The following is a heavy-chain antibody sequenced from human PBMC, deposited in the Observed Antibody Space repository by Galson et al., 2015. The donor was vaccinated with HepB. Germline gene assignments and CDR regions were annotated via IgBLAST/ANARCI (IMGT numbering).Heavy chain of an antibody. Sequence: SLRLSCAASGFTFSSYGMHWVRQAPGKGLEWVAVIWYDGSNKYYADSVKGRFTISRDNSKNTLYLQMNSLRAEDTAVYYCAREGTPEDILTGTMPNLDDDAFDIWGQGTMVTVSS. D-gene: IGHD3-9*01. CDR2: IWYDGSNK. J-gene: IGHJ3*02. CDR1: GFTFSSYG. V-gene: IGHV3-33*08. CDR3: AREGTPEDILTGTMPNLDDDAFDI.